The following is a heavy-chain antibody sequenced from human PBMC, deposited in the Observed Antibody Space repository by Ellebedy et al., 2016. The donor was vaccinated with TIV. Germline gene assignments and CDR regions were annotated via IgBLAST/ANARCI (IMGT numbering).Heavy chain of an antibody. D-gene: IGHD6-6*01. J-gene: IGHJ4*02. CDR2: TYYSGNT. CDR3: ATFLTNSSFDY. V-gene: IGHV4-31*03. Sequence: SETLSLXXTVSGGSISSGGYYWSWIRQHPGKGLEWIGYTYYSGNTYYNPSLKSRVTISVDTSNNQFSLKLSSVTAADTAVYYCATFLTNSSFDYWGQGTLVTVSS. CDR1: GGSISSGGYY.